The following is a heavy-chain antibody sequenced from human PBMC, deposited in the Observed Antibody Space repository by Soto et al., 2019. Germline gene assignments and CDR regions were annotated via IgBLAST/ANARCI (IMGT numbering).Heavy chain of an antibody. J-gene: IGHJ6*02. D-gene: IGHD3-3*01. Sequence: GESLKISCKASSYSFSDFWIAWVRQTPGKGLEWMGAIFPPDSDTRYSPSFEGQVTISVDTSITTAYLEWSSLRAEDTAVYYCARESTPKLRFLEWLPGTSGYYGMDVWGQGTTVTVSS. V-gene: IGHV5-51*01. CDR1: SYSFSDFW. CDR2: IFPPDSDT. CDR3: ARESTPKLRFLEWLPGTSGYYGMDV.